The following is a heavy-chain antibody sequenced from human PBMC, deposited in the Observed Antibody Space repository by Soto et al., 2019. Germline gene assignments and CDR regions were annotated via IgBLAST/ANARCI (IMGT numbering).Heavy chain of an antibody. D-gene: IGHD3-22*01. CDR2: IYYSGST. Sequence: SETLSLTCTVSGGSISSGDYYWSWIRQPPGKGLEWIGYIYYSGSTYYNPSLKSRVTISVDTSKNQFSLKLSSVTAADTAVYYCARDRDSSGFLFYYWGQGTLVTVSS. V-gene: IGHV4-30-4*01. J-gene: IGHJ4*02. CDR3: ARDRDSSGFLFYY. CDR1: GGSISSGDYY.